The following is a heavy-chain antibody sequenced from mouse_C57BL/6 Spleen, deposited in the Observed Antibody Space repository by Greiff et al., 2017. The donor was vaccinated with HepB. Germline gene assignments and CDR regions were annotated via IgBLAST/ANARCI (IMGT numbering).Heavy chain of an antibody. CDR3: AIPSLRDYFDY. CDR2: ISGGGGNT. V-gene: IGHV5-9*01. CDR1: GFTFSSYT. J-gene: IGHJ2*01. D-gene: IGHD1-1*01. Sequence: EVKLVESGGGLVKPGGSLKLSCAASGFTFSSYTMSWVRQTPEKRLEWVATISGGGGNTYYPDSVKGRFTISRDNAKNTLYLQMSSLRSEDTALYYCAIPSLRDYFDYWGQGTTLTVSS.